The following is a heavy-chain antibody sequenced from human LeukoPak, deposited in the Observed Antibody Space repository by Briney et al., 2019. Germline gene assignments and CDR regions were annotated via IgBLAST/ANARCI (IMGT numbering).Heavy chain of an antibody. Sequence: SETLSLTCAVSGYSISSTNYWAWIRQPRGKGLEWIGSIYHSGSSYYNLSLKTRVTMTVNTSQNRFSLKLNSVTAADTAVCYCARGRGGSGNNILFDCWGQGTLVTVSS. D-gene: IGHD3-10*01. J-gene: IGHJ4*02. CDR3: ARGRGGSGNNILFDC. V-gene: IGHV4-38-2*01. CDR2: IYHSGSS. CDR1: GYSISSTNY.